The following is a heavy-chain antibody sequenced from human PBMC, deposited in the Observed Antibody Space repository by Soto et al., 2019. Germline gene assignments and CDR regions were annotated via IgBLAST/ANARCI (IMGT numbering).Heavy chain of an antibody. V-gene: IGHV4-39*01. J-gene: IGHJ5*02. D-gene: IGHD7-27*01. CDR3: ARHPLGISGWFAP. CDR1: GGSISSSSYY. CDR2: IYYSGRT. Sequence: QLQLQESGPGLVKPSETLSLTCTVSGGSISSSSYYWGWIRQPPGKGLEWIGSIYYSGRTYYNPSPEGRAPTSVDTSQNQFAPRLSAVPGADTAVYYCARHPLGISGWFAPWGQGTLVTVSS.